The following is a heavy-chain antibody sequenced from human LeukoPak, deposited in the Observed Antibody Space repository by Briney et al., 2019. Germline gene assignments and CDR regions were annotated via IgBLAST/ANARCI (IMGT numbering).Heavy chain of an antibody. V-gene: IGHV4-61*02. D-gene: IGHD6-19*01. J-gene: IGHJ4*02. CDR1: GGSISSGSYY. Sequence: SETLSLTCTVSGGSISSGSYYWSWIRQPAGKGLEWIGRIYTSGSTNYNPSLKSRVTISVDTSKNQFSLKLSSVTAADTAVYYCARDRGGWYPFDYWGRGTLVTVSS. CDR2: IYTSGST. CDR3: ARDRGGWYPFDY.